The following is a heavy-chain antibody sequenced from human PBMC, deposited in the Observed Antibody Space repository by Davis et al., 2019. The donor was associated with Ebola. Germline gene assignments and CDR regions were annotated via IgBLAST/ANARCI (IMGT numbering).Heavy chain of an antibody. J-gene: IGHJ4*02. CDR2: IYYSGST. Sequence: MPSETLSLTCTVSGGSISSGDYYWSWIRQPPGKGLEWIGYIYYSGSTYYNPSLKSRVTISVDTSKNQFSLKLSSVTAADTAVYYCARGRIAARLSLFDYWGQGTLVTVSS. V-gene: IGHV4-30-4*01. D-gene: IGHD6-6*01. CDR3: ARGRIAARLSLFDY. CDR1: GGSISSGDYY.